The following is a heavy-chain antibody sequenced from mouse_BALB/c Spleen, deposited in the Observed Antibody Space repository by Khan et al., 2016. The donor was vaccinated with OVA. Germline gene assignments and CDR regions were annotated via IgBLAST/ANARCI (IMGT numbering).Heavy chain of an antibody. D-gene: IGHD2-14*01. Sequence: VQLQQSGAELARPGASVKMSCKASGYTFTSYTIHWIKQRPGQGLEWIGYINPSSGYTNYNQKFKDKATLTADKSSTTAYMQLSSLTSDDSAVYYCARDGAYYRNDGWVAYWGQGTLVTVPA. V-gene: IGHV1-4*01. CDR3: ARDGAYYRNDGWVAY. CDR2: INPSSGYT. J-gene: IGHJ3*01. CDR1: GYTFTSYT.